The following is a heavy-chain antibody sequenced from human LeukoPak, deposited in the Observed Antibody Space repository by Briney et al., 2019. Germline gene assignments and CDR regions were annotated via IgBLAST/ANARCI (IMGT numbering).Heavy chain of an antibody. CDR1: GDSISSSSYY. D-gene: IGHD4-11*01. V-gene: IGHV4-39*01. J-gene: IGHJ5*02. CDR2: IYYSGAT. CDR3: ARHVRPTFNWIDP. Sequence: SETLSLTCTVCGDSISSSSYYWAWIRPPPGKGLVWIGSIYYSGATYYNPSLKSRVTISRDTSKNQFSLKLTSVTATDTAVYYCARHVRPTFNWIDPWGQGTLVTVSS.